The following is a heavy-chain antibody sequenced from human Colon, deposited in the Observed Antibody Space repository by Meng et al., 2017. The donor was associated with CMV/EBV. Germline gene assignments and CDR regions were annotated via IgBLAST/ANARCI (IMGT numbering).Heavy chain of an antibody. D-gene: IGHD2-2*01. Sequence: GESLKISCAASGFNVSNNYLNWVRQAPGKGLEWISTISSAGIYTYYAASVKGRFTISRDNANSTLYLQMNSLRAEDTAVYYCSRGQDFVVVPTPKNFFDPWGQGTQVTVSS. CDR3: SRGQDFVVVPTPKNFFDP. CDR2: ISSAGIYT. J-gene: IGHJ5*02. CDR1: GFNVSNNY. V-gene: IGHV3-21*01.